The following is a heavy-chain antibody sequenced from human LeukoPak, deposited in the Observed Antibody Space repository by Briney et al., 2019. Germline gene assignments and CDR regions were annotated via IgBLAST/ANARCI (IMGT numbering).Heavy chain of an antibody. Sequence: GGSLRLSCAASGFTFSSYGMHWVRQAPGKGLEWVAVISYDGSNKYYADSVEGRFTISRDNSKNTLYLQMNSLRAEDTAVYYCAKADRTYYYDSSGYHLGDWGQGTLVTVSS. V-gene: IGHV3-30*18. CDR2: ISYDGSNK. J-gene: IGHJ4*02. CDR1: GFTFSSYG. D-gene: IGHD3-22*01. CDR3: AKADRTYYYDSSGYHLGD.